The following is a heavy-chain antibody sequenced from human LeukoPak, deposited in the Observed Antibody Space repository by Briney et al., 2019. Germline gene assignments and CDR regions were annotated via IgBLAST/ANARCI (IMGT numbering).Heavy chain of an antibody. J-gene: IGHJ4*02. CDR1: GFTFSSYW. CDR3: APASGDSSGYYFDY. CDR2: IKQDGSEK. D-gene: IGHD3-22*01. Sequence: GGSLRLSCAASGFTFSSYWVSWVRQAPGKGLEWVANIKQDGSEKYYVDSVKGRFTISRDNAKNPLYLQMNSLRAEDTAVYYCAPASGDSSGYYFDYWGQGTLVTVSS. V-gene: IGHV3-7*01.